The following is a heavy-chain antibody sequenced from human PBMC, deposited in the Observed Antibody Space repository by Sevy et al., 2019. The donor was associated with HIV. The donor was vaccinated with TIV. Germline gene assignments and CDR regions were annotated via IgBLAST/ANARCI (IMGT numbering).Heavy chain of an antibody. V-gene: IGHV4-61*02. J-gene: IGHJ4*02. CDR3: ARRFSSSSFDY. CDR1: GDSISSRSYY. D-gene: IGHD6-6*01. Sequence: SETLSLTCTVSGDSISSRSYYWDWVRQPAAKGLEWIGRIYSSGTTHYDPSLKSRLTMSVDTSKNQCSLNLRSVTAADTAVYYCARRFSSSSFDYWGQGILVTVSS. CDR2: IYSSGTT.